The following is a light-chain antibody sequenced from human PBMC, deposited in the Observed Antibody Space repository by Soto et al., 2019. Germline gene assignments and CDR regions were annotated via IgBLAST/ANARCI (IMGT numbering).Light chain of an antibody. V-gene: IGLV2-14*01. CDR3: SSYTSSRTL. J-gene: IGLJ2*01. CDR1: SSDVGGYNY. CDR2: DVS. Sequence: QSALTQPASVSGSPGQSITISCTGTSSDVGGYNYVSWYQQHPGKAPKLMIYDVSNRPSGVSTRFSGSKSGNTASLTISGLQAEDEADYYCSSYTSSRTLFGGGTKLTVL.